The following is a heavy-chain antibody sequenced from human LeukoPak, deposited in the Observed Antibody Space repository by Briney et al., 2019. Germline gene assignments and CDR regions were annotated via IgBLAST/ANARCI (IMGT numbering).Heavy chain of an antibody. CDR2: ISYSGST. J-gene: IGHJ5*02. D-gene: IGHD3-10*01. Sequence: PSETLSLTYTVADASVSSYYWSWIRQPPREGLEWGGYISYSGSTNYNPSLKSRVTLTVDTSKNQSSLELSSVTAADTGVYYCARDSFITLVRGVMRGGWFDPWGQGTLVTVSS. V-gene: IGHV4-59*02. CDR3: ARDSFITLVRGVMRGGWFDP. CDR1: DASVSSYY.